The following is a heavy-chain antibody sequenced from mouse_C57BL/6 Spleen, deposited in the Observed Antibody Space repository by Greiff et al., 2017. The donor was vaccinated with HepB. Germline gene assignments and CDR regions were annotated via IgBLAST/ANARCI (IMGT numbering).Heavy chain of an antibody. V-gene: IGHV5-9*01. CDR3: ARLNYGNLAWFAY. CDR1: GFTFSSYT. D-gene: IGHD2-1*01. Sequence: EVKVVESGGGLVKPGGSLKLSCAASGFTFSSYTMSWVRQTPEKRLEWVATISGGGGNTYYPDSVKGRFTISRDNAKNTLYLQMSSLRSEDTALYYCARLNYGNLAWFAYWGQGTLVTVSA. CDR2: ISGGGGNT. J-gene: IGHJ3*01.